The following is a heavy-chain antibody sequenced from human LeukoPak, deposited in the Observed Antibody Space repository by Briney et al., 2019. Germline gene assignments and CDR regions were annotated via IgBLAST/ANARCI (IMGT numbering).Heavy chain of an antibody. CDR1: GGSISSGSYY. J-gene: IGHJ4*02. V-gene: IGHV4-61*01. D-gene: IGHD3-10*01. CDR3: ARVPWFGELFLDY. Sequence: SETLSLTCTVSGGSISSGSYYWSRIRQPPGKGLEWIGYIYYSGSTNYNPSLKSRVTISVDTSKNQFSLKLSSVTAADTAVYYCARVPWFGELFLDYWGQGTLVTVSS. CDR2: IYYSGST.